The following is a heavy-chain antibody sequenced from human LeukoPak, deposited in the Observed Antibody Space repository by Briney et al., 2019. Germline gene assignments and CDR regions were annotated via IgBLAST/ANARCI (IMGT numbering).Heavy chain of an antibody. CDR3: ARQTVGATAFDY. D-gene: IGHD1-26*01. V-gene: IGHV4-34*01. CDR2: INHSGST. J-gene: IGHJ4*02. Sequence: SETLSLTCAVYGGSFSGYYWSWIRQPPGKGLEWIGEINHSGSTNYNPSLKSRVTISVDTSKNQFSLKLSSVTAADTAVYYCARQTVGATAFDYWGREPWSPSPQ. CDR1: GGSFSGYY.